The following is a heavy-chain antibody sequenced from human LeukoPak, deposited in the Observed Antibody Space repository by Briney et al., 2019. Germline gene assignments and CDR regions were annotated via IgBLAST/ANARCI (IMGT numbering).Heavy chain of an antibody. D-gene: IGHD3-10*01. CDR2: IYPGDSDT. J-gene: IGHJ5*02. CDR1: GYSFTSYW. CDR3: ARPMVRGVIAWFDP. Sequence: MSGESLKISCKGSGYSFTSYWIGWVRQMPGKSLEWMGIIYPGDSDTRYSPSFQGQVTISADKSISTAYLQWSSLKASDTAMYYCARPMVRGVIAWFDPWGQGTLVTVSS. V-gene: IGHV5-51*01.